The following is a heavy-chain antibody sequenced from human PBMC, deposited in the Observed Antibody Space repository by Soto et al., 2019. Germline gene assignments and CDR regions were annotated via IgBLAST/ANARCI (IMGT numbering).Heavy chain of an antibody. CDR2: IDPSAGTT. CDR1: GYTFTSYH. Sequence: ASVKVSCKASGYTFTSYHIHWVRQAPGQGLVWMGVIDPSAGTTSYAQKFRGRVTMTRDTSTNTVYMDLSSLRSEDTAVYYCARDEYSNSGIISDYWGQGTLVTVSS. CDR3: ARDEYSNSGIISDY. J-gene: IGHJ4*02. D-gene: IGHD6-6*01. V-gene: IGHV1-46*01.